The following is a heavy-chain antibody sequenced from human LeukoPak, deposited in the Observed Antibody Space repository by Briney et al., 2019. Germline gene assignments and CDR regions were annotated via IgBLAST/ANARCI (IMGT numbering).Heavy chain of an antibody. D-gene: IGHD1-26*01. J-gene: IGHJ3*02. V-gene: IGHV3-23*01. CDR1: GFTFSSYG. Sequence: GGSLRLSCAASGFTFSSYGMSWVRQAPGKGLEWVSAISGSGGSTYYADSVKGRFTISRDNAKNSLYLQMNSLRAEDTALYYCAKDIGGSYLGAFDIWGQGTMVTVSS. CDR2: ISGSGGST. CDR3: AKDIGGSYLGAFDI.